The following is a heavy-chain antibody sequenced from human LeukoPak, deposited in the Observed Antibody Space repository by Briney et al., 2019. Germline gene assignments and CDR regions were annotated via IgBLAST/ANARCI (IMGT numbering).Heavy chain of an antibody. CDR1: GGSISSSSYY. D-gene: IGHD3-22*01. CDR2: IYYSGST. J-gene: IGHJ5*02. CDR3: ARSYDSSGLVES. V-gene: IGHV4-39*01. Sequence: PSETLSLTCTVSGGSISSSSYYWGWIRQPPGKGLEWIGSIYYSGSTYYNPSLKSRVTISVDTPKNQFSLKLSSVTAADTAVYYCARSYDSSGLVESWGQGTLVTVSS.